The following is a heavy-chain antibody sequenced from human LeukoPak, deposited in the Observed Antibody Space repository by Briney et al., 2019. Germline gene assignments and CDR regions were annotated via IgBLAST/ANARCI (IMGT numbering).Heavy chain of an antibody. Sequence: PGGSLRLSCAASGFTFSSYGMHWVRQAPGKGLEWVAFIRYDGSNKYYADSVKGRFTISRDNSKNTLYLQMNSLRAEDTAVYYCAKSYRKIVVVIAPLDYWGQGTLVTVSS. J-gene: IGHJ4*02. D-gene: IGHD2-21*01. CDR2: IRYDGSNK. V-gene: IGHV3-30*02. CDR3: AKSYRKIVVVIAPLDY. CDR1: GFTFSSYG.